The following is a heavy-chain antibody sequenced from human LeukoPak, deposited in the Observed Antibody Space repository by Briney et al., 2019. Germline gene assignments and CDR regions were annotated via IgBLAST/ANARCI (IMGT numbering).Heavy chain of an antibody. Sequence: GESLKISCQTSGYSFTNYRINWVRQAPGKGLEWMGTINPGDSETKYSPSFQGQVTISADKSISTAYLQWSSLKASDTAMYYCARRNPLSGDVFDIWGQGQWSPSLQ. CDR1: GYSFTNYR. CDR3: ARRNPLSGDVFDI. CDR2: INPGDSET. D-gene: IGHD1-1*01. V-gene: IGHV5-51*01. J-gene: IGHJ3*02.